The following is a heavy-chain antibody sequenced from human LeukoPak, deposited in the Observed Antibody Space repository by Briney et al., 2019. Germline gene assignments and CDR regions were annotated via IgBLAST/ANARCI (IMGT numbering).Heavy chain of an antibody. D-gene: IGHD3-9*01. CDR3: ARDRYYDILTGYSRGAFDI. CDR1: GYTFTDYY. CDR2: INPKSGGT. J-gene: IGHJ3*02. V-gene: IGHV1-2*02. Sequence: ASVKVSCKASGYTFTDYYIHWVRQAPRQGLEWMGWINPKSGGTKHVVNFQGRVTMTRDTSISTAYMELSRLRSDDTAVYYCARDRYYDILTGYSRGAFDIWGQGTMVTVSS.